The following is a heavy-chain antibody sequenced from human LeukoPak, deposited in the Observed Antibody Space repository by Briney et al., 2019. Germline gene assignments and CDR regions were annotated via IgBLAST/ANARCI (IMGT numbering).Heavy chain of an antibody. D-gene: IGHD6-6*01. V-gene: IGHV3-66*02. CDR2: IYNGGTT. J-gene: IGHJ4*02. CDR3: AGGGEAARSLAY. Sequence: GGSLRLSCAASGVTSNYMTWVREAPGKGLEWVSVIYNGGTTYYADSVKGRFTISRDNSKSTLFVYLQMNSLRTDDTALYYCAGGGEAARSLAYWGQGALVTVSS. CDR1: GVTSNY.